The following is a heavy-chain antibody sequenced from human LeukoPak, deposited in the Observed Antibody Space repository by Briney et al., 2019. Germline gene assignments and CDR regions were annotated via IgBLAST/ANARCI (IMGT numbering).Heavy chain of an antibody. CDR1: GFTFSSYA. J-gene: IGHJ4*02. CDR2: ISYSGST. V-gene: IGHV3-23*01. D-gene: IGHD2-21*02. Sequence: PGGSLRLSCAASGFTFSSYAMNWVRQAQGKGLEWVSSISYSGSTYYADSVKGRFTISRVNSKSTLYLQMNSLRAEDTALYYCAKGSGGVTTTIDHWGQGTLVTASS. CDR3: AKGSGGVTTTIDH.